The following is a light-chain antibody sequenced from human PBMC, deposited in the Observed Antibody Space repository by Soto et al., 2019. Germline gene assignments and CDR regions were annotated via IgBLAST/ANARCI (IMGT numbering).Light chain of an antibody. V-gene: IGKV1-27*01. CDR3: QKYNSAPTWT. J-gene: IGKJ1*01. CDR2: AAS. CDR1: QGISNY. Sequence: DIQMTQSRASLSASVGDRVTITCRAIQGISNYLAWYQQKPGKVPKLLIYAASTLQSGVPSRFSGSGSGTDFALTISSLQPEDVATYYCQKYNSAPTWTFGQGTKVEIK.